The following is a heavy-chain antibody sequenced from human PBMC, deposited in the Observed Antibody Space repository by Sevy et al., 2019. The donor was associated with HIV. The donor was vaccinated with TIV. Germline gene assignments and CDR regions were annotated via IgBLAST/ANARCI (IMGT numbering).Heavy chain of an antibody. Sequence: GGSLRLSCAASGFTFSSYAMHWVRQAPGKGLEWVAVISYEGSNKYHADSVKGRFTISRDNSKNTLYLQTNSLRAEDTAVYYCARDRAYSSSAPGRSKYNWLDPWGRGTLVTVSS. D-gene: IGHD6-6*01. CDR1: GFTFSSYA. J-gene: IGHJ5*02. V-gene: IGHV3-30-3*01. CDR3: ARDRAYSSSAPGRSKYNWLDP. CDR2: ISYEGSNK.